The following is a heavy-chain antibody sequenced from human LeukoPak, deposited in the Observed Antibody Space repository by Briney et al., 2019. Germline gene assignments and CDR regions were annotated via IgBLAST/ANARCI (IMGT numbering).Heavy chain of an antibody. CDR3: TTDRRGLPDY. V-gene: IGHV3-15*07. D-gene: IGHD3-16*01. J-gene: IGHJ4*02. Sequence: GGSLRLSCAASGFTFSSYSMNWVRQAPGKGLEWVGRIRSKTDGGTIDYAAPVKGRFTISRNDSKNTLYLQMNSLKTEDTAVYYCTTDRRGLPDYWGQGTLVTVSS. CDR1: GFTFSSYS. CDR2: IRSKTDGGTI.